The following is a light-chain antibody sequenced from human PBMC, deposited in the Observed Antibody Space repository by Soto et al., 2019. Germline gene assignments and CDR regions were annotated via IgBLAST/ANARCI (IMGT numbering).Light chain of an antibody. CDR3: QQRSNWPLT. CDR2: DAS. Sequence: EIVLTQSPATLSLSPGERATLSCRASQSVSSYLAWYQQKPGQARRLLIYDASNRATGIPTRFSGSGSGTDFTLTISSLEPEDFAVYYCQQRSNWPLTFGGGIKVEIK. V-gene: IGKV3-11*01. CDR1: QSVSSY. J-gene: IGKJ4*01.